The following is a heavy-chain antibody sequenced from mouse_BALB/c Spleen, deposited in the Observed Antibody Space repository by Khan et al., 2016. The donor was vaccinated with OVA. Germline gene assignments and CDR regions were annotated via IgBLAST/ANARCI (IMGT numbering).Heavy chain of an antibody. CDR3: ATLYGNPFRY. D-gene: IGHD2-1*01. J-gene: IGHJ3*02. CDR1: GFNIKDTY. V-gene: IGHV14-3*02. Sequence: EVQLQESGAELVRPGASVKLSCTASGFNIKDTYMHWVKQRPEQGLEWIGRIDPSNGDTKYDPKFQDKATIPTDTSSNTAYLQLSSLTCEDTAVYYCATLYGNPFRYWGQGTMLTVSA. CDR2: IDPSNGDT.